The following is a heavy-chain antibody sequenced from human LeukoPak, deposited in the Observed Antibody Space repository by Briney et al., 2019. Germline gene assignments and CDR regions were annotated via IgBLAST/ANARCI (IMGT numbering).Heavy chain of an antibody. CDR3: ARGTPVSV. J-gene: IGHJ4*02. D-gene: IGHD1-14*01. Sequence: SGGSLRLSCAASGFTFSSYEMNWVRQAPGEGLQWVSYISSSGSSIYYADSVKGRFTISRDSAKNSLYLQMNSLRAEDTAVYYCARGTPVSVWGQGTLVTVSS. CDR1: GFTFSSYE. CDR2: ISSSGSSI. V-gene: IGHV3-48*03.